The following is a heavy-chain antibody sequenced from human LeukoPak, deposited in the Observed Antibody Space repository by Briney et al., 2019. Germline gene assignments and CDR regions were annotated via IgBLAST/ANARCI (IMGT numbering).Heavy chain of an antibody. D-gene: IGHD2-2*01. V-gene: IGHV3-7*01. CDR1: GFTFSSYW. CDR3: ARLSTPYYFDY. Sequence: PGGSLRLSCAASGFTFSSYWMNWVRQAPGKGLEWVANIKQDGSEKYYVDSVKGRFTISRDNAKNSLYLQMNSLRAEDTAVYYCARLSTPYYFDYWGQGTLVTVFS. J-gene: IGHJ4*02. CDR2: IKQDGSEK.